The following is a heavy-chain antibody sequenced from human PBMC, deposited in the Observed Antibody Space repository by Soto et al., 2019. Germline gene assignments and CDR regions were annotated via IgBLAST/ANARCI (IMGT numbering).Heavy chain of an antibody. V-gene: IGHV3-23*01. J-gene: IGHJ4*02. D-gene: IGHD2-15*01. CDR1: GFTFSTYV. Sequence: GGSLRLSCAASGFTFSTYVMSWVRQAPGKGLEWVSSIGGGGATFYADSVKGRFTISRDDSKNTLYLQMDSLKTEDTAVYFCATLACVDPVYTHFDYWGLGALVTVSS. CDR2: IGGGGAT. CDR3: ATLACVDPVYTHFDY.